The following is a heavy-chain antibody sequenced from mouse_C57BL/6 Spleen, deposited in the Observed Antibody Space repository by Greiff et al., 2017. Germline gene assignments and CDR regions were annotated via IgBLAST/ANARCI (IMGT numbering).Heavy chain of an antibody. CDR2: IYPGSGST. V-gene: IGHV1-55*01. J-gene: IGHJ1*03. CDR3: ARERDSNPSYWYFDV. Sequence: QVQLQQPGAELVKPGASVKMSCKASGYTFTSYWITWVKQRPGQGLEWIGDIYPGSGSTNYNEKFKSKATLTADTSSSTAYMQLSSLTSEDSAVYYGARERDSNPSYWYFDVWGTGTTVTVSS. CDR1: GYTFTSYW. D-gene: IGHD2-5*01.